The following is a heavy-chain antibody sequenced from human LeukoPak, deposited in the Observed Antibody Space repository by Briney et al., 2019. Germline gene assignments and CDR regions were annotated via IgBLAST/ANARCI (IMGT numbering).Heavy chain of an antibody. J-gene: IGHJ6*02. CDR3: ARGTPYSNPNRVGSTYYYYCGMDV. CDR1: GFTFSNHA. CDR2: INHSGST. V-gene: IGHV4-34*01. D-gene: IGHD4-11*01. Sequence: KAGGSLRLSCAASGFTFSNHALSWIRQPPGKGLEWIGEINHSGSTNYNPSLKSRVTISVDTSKNQFSLKLSSVTAADTAVYYCARGTPYSNPNRVGSTYYYYCGMDVWGQGTTVTVSS.